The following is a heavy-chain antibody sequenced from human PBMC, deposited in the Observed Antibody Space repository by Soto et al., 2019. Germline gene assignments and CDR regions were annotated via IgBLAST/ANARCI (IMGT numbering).Heavy chain of an antibody. J-gene: IGHJ6*03. CDR3: ARVRSASGGMDV. Sequence: PSETLSLTCTVSGGSISSYYWSWIRQPPGKGLEWIGYIYYSGSTNYNPSLKSRVTISVDTSKNQFSLKLSSVTAADTAVYYCARVRSASGGMDVWGKGTTVTVSS. D-gene: IGHD2-8*02. CDR1: GGSISSYY. V-gene: IGHV4-59*12. CDR2: IYYSGST.